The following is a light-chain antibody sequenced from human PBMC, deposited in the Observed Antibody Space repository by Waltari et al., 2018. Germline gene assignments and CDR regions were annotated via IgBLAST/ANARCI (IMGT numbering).Light chain of an antibody. J-gene: IGKJ4*01. Sequence: DIVMTQSPDSLAVSLGERATINCKSSQTIFYGSNNKNYLAWYQQKPRQPPRLLLYWPSTRESGVPDRFSGSGSGTDFTLTISSLQAEDVAVYYCQQYYDTPLSFGGGTKVEIK. CDR3: QQYYDTPLS. V-gene: IGKV4-1*01. CDR2: WPS. CDR1: QTIFYGSNNKNY.